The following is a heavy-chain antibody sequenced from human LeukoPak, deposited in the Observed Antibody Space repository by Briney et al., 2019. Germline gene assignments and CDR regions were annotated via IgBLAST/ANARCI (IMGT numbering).Heavy chain of an antibody. D-gene: IGHD3-3*01. Sequence: GGSLRLSCAASGFTFSNAWMSWARQAPGKGLEWVGRIKSKTDGGTTDYAAPVKGRFTISRDDSKNTLYLQMNSLKTEDTAVYYCTTEDYDFWSGYHLWGQGTLVTVSS. CDR1: GFTFSNAW. CDR3: TTEDYDFWSGYHL. V-gene: IGHV3-15*01. J-gene: IGHJ4*02. CDR2: IKSKTDGGTT.